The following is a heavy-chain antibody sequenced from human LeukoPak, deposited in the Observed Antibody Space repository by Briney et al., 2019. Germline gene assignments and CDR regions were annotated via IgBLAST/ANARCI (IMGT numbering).Heavy chain of an antibody. CDR1: GGSFSGYY. CDR2: IYTSGST. J-gene: IGHJ3*02. Sequence: SETLSLTCAVYGGSFSGYYWSWIRQPAGKGLEWIGRIYTSGSTNYNPSLKSRVTMSVDTSKNQFSLKLSSVTAADTAVYYCARETYYDFWSGVLAFDIWGQGTMVTVSS. V-gene: IGHV4-4*07. D-gene: IGHD3-3*01. CDR3: ARETYYDFWSGVLAFDI.